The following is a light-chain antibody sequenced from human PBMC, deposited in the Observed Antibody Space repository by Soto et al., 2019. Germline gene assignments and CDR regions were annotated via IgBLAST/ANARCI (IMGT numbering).Light chain of an antibody. CDR2: YDD. CDR3: AAWDDSLNVVL. CDR1: SSNIGKNA. J-gene: IGLJ3*02. V-gene: IGLV1-36*01. Sequence: QSVLTQPPSVSEAPRQRVTISCSGNSSNIGKNAVNWYHHLPGKAPKLLIYYDDLLPSGVSDRFSGSKSGTSASLAISGLQSDDEGDYYCAAWDDSLNVVLFGGGTKLTVL.